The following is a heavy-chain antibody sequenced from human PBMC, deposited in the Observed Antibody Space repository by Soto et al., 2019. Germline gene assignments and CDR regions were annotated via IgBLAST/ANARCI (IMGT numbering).Heavy chain of an antibody. Sequence: GASVKVSCKASGYSFTTSGITWVRQAPGQGLEWMGWISTYNGNTNYAQKLQDRVTLTTDTSTSTAYMELRSLRSDDTAIYYCARRLYGDYDYWGQGNLVTVSS. V-gene: IGHV1-18*01. CDR1: GYSFTTSG. CDR2: ISTYNGNT. D-gene: IGHD4-17*01. CDR3: ARRLYGDYDY. J-gene: IGHJ4*02.